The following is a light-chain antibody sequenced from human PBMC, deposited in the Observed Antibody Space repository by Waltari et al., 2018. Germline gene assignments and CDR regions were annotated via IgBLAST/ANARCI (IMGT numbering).Light chain of an antibody. J-gene: IGLJ2*01. CDR1: SSDIGGSNY. Sequence: QSALTQPAAVSGSPGQPITISCTGASSDIGGSNYVSWYQQHPGKAPKLMIYDVSNRPSGISTRFSGSKSGNTASLTISGLQADDEADYYCSSYTSSNTLDVLFGGGTKLTVL. V-gene: IGLV2-14*03. CDR2: DVS. CDR3: SSYTSSNTLDVL.